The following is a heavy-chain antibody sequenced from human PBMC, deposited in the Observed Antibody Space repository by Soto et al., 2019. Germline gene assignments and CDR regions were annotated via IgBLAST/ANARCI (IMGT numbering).Heavy chain of an antibody. D-gene: IGHD2-21*02. CDR1: GGSISSGDYY. Sequence: SETVSLTCTVSGGSISSGDYYWSWIRQPPGKGLEWIGYIYYSGSTYYNPSLKSRVTISVDTSKNQFSLKLSSVTAADTAVYYCARGQACGGDCYPQFDYWGQGTLVTVSS. CDR2: IYYSGST. CDR3: ARGQACGGDCYPQFDY. V-gene: IGHV4-30-4*01. J-gene: IGHJ4*02.